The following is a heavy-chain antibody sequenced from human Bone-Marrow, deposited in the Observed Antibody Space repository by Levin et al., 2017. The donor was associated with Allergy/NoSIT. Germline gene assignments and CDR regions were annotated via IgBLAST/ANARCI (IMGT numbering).Heavy chain of an antibody. D-gene: IGHD3-22*01. CDR3: VRGMIGDVRVAHKEAFDI. CDR1: GFRFSDYS. J-gene: IGHJ3*02. CDR2: ISSDSSDL. Sequence: GEPLKISCTVSGFRFSDYSIYWVRQAPGKGLEWISSISSDSSDLYYADSVKGRFTISRDNAKNSLNLQVSSLRAEDTAVYHCVRGMIGDVRVAHKEAFDIWGQGTMVTVSS. V-gene: IGHV3-21*01.